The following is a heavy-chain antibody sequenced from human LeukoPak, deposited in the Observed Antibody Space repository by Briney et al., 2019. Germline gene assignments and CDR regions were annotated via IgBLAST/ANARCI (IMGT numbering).Heavy chain of an antibody. CDR1: GYTFTSYD. J-gene: IGHJ5*02. Sequence: ASVKVSCKASGYTFTSYDINWVRQATGQGLEWMGWMNPNSGNTGYAQKFQGRVTMTRNTSISTAYMELSSLRSEDTAVYYCARGRSELWFGELLSNWFDPWGQGTLVTVSS. V-gene: IGHV1-8*01. CDR2: MNPNSGNT. D-gene: IGHD3-10*01. CDR3: ARGRSELWFGELLSNWFDP.